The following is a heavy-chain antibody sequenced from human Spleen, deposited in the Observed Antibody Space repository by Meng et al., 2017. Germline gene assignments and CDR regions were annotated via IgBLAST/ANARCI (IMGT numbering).Heavy chain of an antibody. CDR1: GGTFSSYA. J-gene: IGHJ4*02. Sequence: SVKVSCKASGGTFSSYAISWVRQAPGQGLEWMGGIIPIFGTANYAQKFQGRVTITADESTSTAYMELSSLRSEDTAVYYCARGTPETYYYDSSGYFFDYWGQGTLVTVSS. D-gene: IGHD3-22*01. CDR3: ARGTPETYYYDSSGYFFDY. CDR2: IIPIFGTA. V-gene: IGHV1-69*13.